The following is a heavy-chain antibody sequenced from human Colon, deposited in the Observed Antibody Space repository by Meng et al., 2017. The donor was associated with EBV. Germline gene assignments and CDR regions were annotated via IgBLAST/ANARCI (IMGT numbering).Heavy chain of an antibody. V-gene: IGHV4-31*03. Sequence: QVQLQESGPGLVKPSQTLSLTCTVSGGSISSGGFYWSWIRQHPGKGLEWIGYIYYSGSTYYNPSLRSRVAISIDTSKNQFSLKLTSVTAADTAVYFCATQESRDGHNPYWGQGTLVTVSS. CDR2: IYYSGST. D-gene: IGHD5-24*01. CDR3: ATQESRDGHNPY. CDR1: GGSISSGGFY. J-gene: IGHJ4*02.